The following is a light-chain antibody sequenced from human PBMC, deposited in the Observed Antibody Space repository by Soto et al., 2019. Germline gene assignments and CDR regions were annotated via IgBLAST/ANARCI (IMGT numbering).Light chain of an antibody. CDR3: QQYDSYPWT. CDR2: KAS. V-gene: IGKV1-5*03. CDR1: QSISSW. Sequence: DIQMTQSSSTLSASVGDRVTITCRASQSISSWLAWYQQKPGKAPKLLIYKASSLETGVPSRFSGIGSGTEFTLTINSLQPDDFATYYCQQYDSYPWTFGQGTKVDIK. J-gene: IGKJ1*01.